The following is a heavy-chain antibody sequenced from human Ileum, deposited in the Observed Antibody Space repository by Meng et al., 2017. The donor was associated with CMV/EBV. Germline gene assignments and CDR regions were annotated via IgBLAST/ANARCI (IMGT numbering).Heavy chain of an antibody. CDR3: ARDGH. CDR1: GFTFDDYS. Sequence: VQLVGSGVLVVQPGGSLRLSCAASGFTFDDYSMNWVRQRPGKGLEWISIINWDGTNTDYADSVRGRFTISRDNSRNSLYLEMNSLRTEDTAFYFCARDGHWGQGTLVTVSS. J-gene: IGHJ4*02. CDR2: INWDGTNT. V-gene: IGHV3-43*01.